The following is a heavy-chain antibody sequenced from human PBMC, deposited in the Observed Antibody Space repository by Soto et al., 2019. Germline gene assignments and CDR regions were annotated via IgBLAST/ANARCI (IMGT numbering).Heavy chain of an antibody. J-gene: IGHJ3*02. CDR1: GGSISSGGYY. CDR3: AGEVGGYSYRSHAFDI. V-gene: IGHV4-31*03. CDR2: IYYSGST. Sequence: SETLSLTCTVSGGSISSGGYYWSWIRQHPGKGLEWIGYIYYSGSTYYNPSLKSRVTISVDTSKNQFSLKLSSVTAADTAVYYCAGEVGGYSYRSHAFDIWGQGTMVTVSS. D-gene: IGHD5-18*01.